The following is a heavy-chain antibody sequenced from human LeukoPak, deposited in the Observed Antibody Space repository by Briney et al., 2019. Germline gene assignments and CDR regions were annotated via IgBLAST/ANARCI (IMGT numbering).Heavy chain of an antibody. Sequence: PSETLSLTCTVSGGSISSSSYYWGWIRQPPGKGLEWIGSIYYSGSTYYNPSLKSRVTISVDTSKNQFSLKLSSVTAADTAVYYCAGMYSSGPVRPRDFQHWGQGTLVTVSS. CDR1: GGSISSSSYY. V-gene: IGHV4-39*07. J-gene: IGHJ1*01. D-gene: IGHD6-19*01. CDR3: AGMYSSGPVRPRDFQH. CDR2: IYYSGST.